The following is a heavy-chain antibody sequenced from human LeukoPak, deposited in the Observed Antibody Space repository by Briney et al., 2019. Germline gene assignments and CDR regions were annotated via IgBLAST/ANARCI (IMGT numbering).Heavy chain of an antibody. J-gene: IGHJ4*02. D-gene: IGHD3-16*01. Sequence: ASVKVSCKASRYTFTDYYMHWVRQAPGQGLEWMGWINPNSGGTNYAQKFQGRVTMTRDTSIRRAYMELSSLRSDDTAMYYCASGASAFDYWGQGTLVTVSS. CDR2: INPNSGGT. V-gene: IGHV1-2*02. CDR1: RYTFTDYY. CDR3: ASGASAFDY.